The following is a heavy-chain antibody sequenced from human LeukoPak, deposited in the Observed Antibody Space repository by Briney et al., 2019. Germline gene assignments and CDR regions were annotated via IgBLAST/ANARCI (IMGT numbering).Heavy chain of an antibody. CDR2: ISYDGSNK. V-gene: IGHV3-30-3*01. J-gene: IGHJ4*02. D-gene: IGHD3-22*01. CDR1: GFTFSSYA. CDR3: ARGGVVVFDY. Sequence: GGSLRLSCAASGFTFSSYAMHWVRQAPGKGLEWVAVISYDGSNKYYADSVKGRFTISRDNAKNSPYLQMNSLRAEDTAVYYCARGGVVVFDYWGQGTLVTVSS.